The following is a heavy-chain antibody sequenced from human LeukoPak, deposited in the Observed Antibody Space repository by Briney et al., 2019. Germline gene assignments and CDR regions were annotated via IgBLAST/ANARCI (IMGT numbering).Heavy chain of an antibody. Sequence: GESLKISCKGSGYSFTSYWIGWVRQMPGKGLEWIGIIYPGDSDTRYRPSFQGQVTISADKSISTAYLQWSSVKASDTAVYCCARQKDILTGYYVHWGQGTLVTVSS. D-gene: IGHD3-9*01. CDR2: IYPGDSDT. V-gene: IGHV5-51*01. CDR1: GYSFTSYW. CDR3: ARQKDILTGYYVH. J-gene: IGHJ4*02.